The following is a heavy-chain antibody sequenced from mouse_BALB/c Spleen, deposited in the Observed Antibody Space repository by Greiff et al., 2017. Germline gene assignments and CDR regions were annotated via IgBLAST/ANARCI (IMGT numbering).Heavy chain of an antibody. J-gene: IGHJ4*01. V-gene: IGHV1-9*01. Sequence: QVQLQQSGAELMKPGASVKISCKATGYTFSSYWIEWVKQRPGHGLEWIGEILPGSGSTNYNEKFKGKATFTADTSSNTAYMQLSSLTSEDSAVYYCARGCRYGNYGYAMDYWGQGTSVTVSS. D-gene: IGHD2-10*02. CDR1: GYTFSSYW. CDR3: ARGCRYGNYGYAMDY. CDR2: ILPGSGST.